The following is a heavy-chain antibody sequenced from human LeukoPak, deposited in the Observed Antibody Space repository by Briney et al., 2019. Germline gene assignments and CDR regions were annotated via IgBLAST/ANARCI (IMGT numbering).Heavy chain of an antibody. CDR3: ARVRDWRYRGVFDY. Sequence: SETLSLTCTVSGGSISSYYWSWIRQPPGKGLEWIGYIYYSGSTNYNPSLKSRVTISVDTSKNQFSLKLSSVTAADTAVYYCARVRDWRYRGVFDYWGQGTLVTVSS. J-gene: IGHJ4*02. D-gene: IGHD3-10*01. CDR2: IYYSGST. V-gene: IGHV4-59*01. CDR1: GGSISSYY.